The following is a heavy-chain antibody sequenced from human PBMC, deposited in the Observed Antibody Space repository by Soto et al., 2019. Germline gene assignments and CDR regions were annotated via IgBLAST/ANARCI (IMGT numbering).Heavy chain of an antibody. CDR1: GFSLSTSGMC. CDR3: ARTPMYYDILTGYYLSPYYFDY. V-gene: IGHV2-70*01. D-gene: IGHD3-9*01. J-gene: IGHJ4*02. CDR2: IDWDDDK. Sequence: GPTLVNPTQTLTLTCTFSGFSLSTSGMCVSWIRQPPGKALEWLALIDWDDDKYYSTSLKTRLTISKDTSKNQVVLTMTNMDPVDTATYYCARTPMYYDILTGYYLSPYYFDYWGQGTLVTVSS.